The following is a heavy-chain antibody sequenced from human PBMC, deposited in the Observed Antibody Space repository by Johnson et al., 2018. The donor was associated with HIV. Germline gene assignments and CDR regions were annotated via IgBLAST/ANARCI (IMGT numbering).Heavy chain of an antibody. Sequence: QVQLVESGGGVVQPGRSLRLSCAASGFTFSSYGMHWVRQAPGKGLEWVAVIWYDGSNKYYADSVKGRFTISRENAKNSLYLQMNSLRAGDTAVYYCARGLGSYSSGYPMLDAFDIWGQGTMVTVSS. D-gene: IGHD3-22*01. CDR1: GFTFSSYG. J-gene: IGHJ3*02. V-gene: IGHV3-33*01. CDR3: ARGLGSYSSGYPMLDAFDI. CDR2: IWYDGSNK.